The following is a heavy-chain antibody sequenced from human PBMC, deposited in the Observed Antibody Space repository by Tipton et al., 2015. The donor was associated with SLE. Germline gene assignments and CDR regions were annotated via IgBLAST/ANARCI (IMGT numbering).Heavy chain of an antibody. CDR2: ISYTGIT. CDR3: ARHRSGTNGGPFDI. Sequence: TLSLTCTVSGGSISSSSYYWGWIRQPPGKGLEWIGSISYTGITYYNPSLKSRVTISVDTSKNQFSLKLSSVTAADTAVYYCARHRSGTNGGPFDIWGQGTMVAVSS. CDR1: GGSISSSSYY. V-gene: IGHV4-39*01. D-gene: IGHD1-26*01. J-gene: IGHJ3*02.